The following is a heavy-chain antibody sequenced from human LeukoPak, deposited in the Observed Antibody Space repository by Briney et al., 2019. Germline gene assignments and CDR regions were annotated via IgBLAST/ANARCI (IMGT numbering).Heavy chain of an antibody. CDR3: ARDPSMIRGENTPYFDY. Sequence: SVKVSCKASGGTFSSYAISWVRQAPGQGLEWMGGIIPIFGTADYTQKFQGRVTITADESTSTAYMELNSLRSEDTAVYYCARDPSMIRGENTPYFDYWGQGTLVTVSS. D-gene: IGHD3-10*01. V-gene: IGHV1-69*13. CDR1: GGTFSSYA. J-gene: IGHJ4*02. CDR2: IIPIFGTA.